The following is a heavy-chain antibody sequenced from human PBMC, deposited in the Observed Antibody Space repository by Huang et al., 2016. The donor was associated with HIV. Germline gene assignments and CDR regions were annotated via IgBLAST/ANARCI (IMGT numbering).Heavy chain of an antibody. Sequence: QVQLQESGPGPVKPSQTLSLTCTVSGDSISRGGYLWSWIRQSPGKGLELIWSIYDTGTTSYNPSLRSRVTMSVDTSKNQFSLRLTSVTAEDTAVYYCARDRITQCNGGRCYSDWSDPWGQGTLVIVSS. D-gene: IGHD2-15*01. J-gene: IGHJ5*02. CDR3: ARDRITQCNGGRCYSDWSDP. CDR2: IYDTGTT. CDR1: GDSISRGGYL. V-gene: IGHV4-30-4*08.